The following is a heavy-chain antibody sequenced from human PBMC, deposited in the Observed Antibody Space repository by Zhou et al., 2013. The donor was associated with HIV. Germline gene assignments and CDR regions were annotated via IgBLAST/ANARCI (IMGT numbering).Heavy chain of an antibody. CDR1: GYSFTTFD. D-gene: IGHD5-12*01. J-gene: IGHJ6*02. V-gene: IGHV1-69*06. CDR3: ARVYSGYLGMDV. Sequence: QVQLMQSGADMKKPGASVKVSCKPSGYSFTTFDVNWVRQAPGQGLEWMGRIIPIFGTANYAQKFQGRVTITADKSTSTAYMELSSLRSEDTAVYYCARVYSGYLGMDVWGQGTTVTVSS. CDR2: IIPIFGTA.